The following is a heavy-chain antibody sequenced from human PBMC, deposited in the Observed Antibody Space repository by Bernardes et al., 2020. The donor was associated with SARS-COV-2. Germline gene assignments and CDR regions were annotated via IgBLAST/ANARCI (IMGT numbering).Heavy chain of an antibody. J-gene: IGHJ4*02. Sequence: IRQPPGKGLEWIGSIYYSGSTYYNPSLKSRVTRSLDTSKNHFSLKLSSVTAADTAVSYCARILVCIQRWFFDYWGQGTLGTVS. D-gene: IGHD5-18*01. CDR3: ARILVCIQRWFFDY. CDR2: IYYSGST. V-gene: IGHV4-39*01.